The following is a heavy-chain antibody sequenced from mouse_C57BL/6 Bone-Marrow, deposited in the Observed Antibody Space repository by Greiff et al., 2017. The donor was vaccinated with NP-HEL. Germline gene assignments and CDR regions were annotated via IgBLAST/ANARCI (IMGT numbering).Heavy chain of an antibody. J-gene: IGHJ4*01. Sequence: EVKLVESGGGLVKPGGSLKLSCAASGFTFSSYAMSWVRQTPEKRLEWVATISDGGSYTYYPDNVKGRFTISRDNAKNNLYLQMSHLKSEDTAMYYCARDPLTRRVGYAMDYWGQGTSVTVSS. CDR3: ARDPLTRRVGYAMDY. V-gene: IGHV5-4*01. CDR2: ISDGGSYT. CDR1: GFTFSSYA. D-gene: IGHD1-1*02.